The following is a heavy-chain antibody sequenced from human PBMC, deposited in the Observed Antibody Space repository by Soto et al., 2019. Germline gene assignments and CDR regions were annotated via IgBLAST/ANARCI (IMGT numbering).Heavy chain of an antibody. Sequence: QVQLVESGGGVVQPGRSLRLSCAASGFTFSSYGMHWVRQAPGTGLEWVAVISYDGSNKYYADSVKGRFTISRDNSKNTLYLPMNSLRAEDTAVYYCAKVPSRDYCSGGLGFDYWGQGTLVTVSS. CDR2: ISYDGSNK. V-gene: IGHV3-30*18. D-gene: IGHD3-10*01. CDR1: GFTFSSYG. J-gene: IGHJ4*02. CDR3: AKVPSRDYCSGGLGFDY.